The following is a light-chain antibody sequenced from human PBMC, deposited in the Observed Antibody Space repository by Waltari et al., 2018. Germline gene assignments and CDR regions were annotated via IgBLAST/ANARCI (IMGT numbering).Light chain of an antibody. CDR2: RAS. CDR3: QQYDNYWT. CDR1: QSITNW. V-gene: IGKV1-5*03. Sequence: DIQMTQSPSTLSASVGDRVTITCRASQSITNWLAWYQQKPGKAPKLLIYRASNLESGGPSSFSGSGSGTEFTLTISSMQPDEFATYYCQQYDNYWTFGQGTKVEIK. J-gene: IGKJ1*01.